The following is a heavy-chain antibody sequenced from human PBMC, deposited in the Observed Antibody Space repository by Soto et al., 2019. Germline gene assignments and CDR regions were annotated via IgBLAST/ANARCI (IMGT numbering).Heavy chain of an antibody. V-gene: IGHV3-33*01. CDR2: IWYDGSNK. CDR3: ARERTSSNNGMDV. D-gene: IGHD2-2*01. J-gene: IGHJ6*02. CDR1: GFTFSSYA. Sequence: GGSLRLSCAASGFTFSSYAMHWVRQAPGKGLEWVTVIWYDGSNKYYADSVKGRFTISRDNSMNTLYLQMNSLTVEDTAVYYCARERTSSNNGMDVWGQGTTVTVSS.